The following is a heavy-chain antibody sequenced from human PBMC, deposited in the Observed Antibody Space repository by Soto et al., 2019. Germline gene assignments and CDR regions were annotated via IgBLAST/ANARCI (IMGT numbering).Heavy chain of an antibody. J-gene: IGHJ4*02. Sequence: QVHLVDSGGGVVQPGGSLRLSCAASGFTFTDHALHWVRQAPGKGLEWVAMIFYDGSKTHYADSVKGRFTISRDSSKSMLFLQMDSLRAADTAVYYCTRTLYTRDWGEVFDYWGQGTLVTVSS. D-gene: IGHD3-16*01. CDR3: TRTLYTRDWGEVFDY. V-gene: IGHV3-30-3*01. CDR1: GFTFTDHA. CDR2: IFYDGSKT.